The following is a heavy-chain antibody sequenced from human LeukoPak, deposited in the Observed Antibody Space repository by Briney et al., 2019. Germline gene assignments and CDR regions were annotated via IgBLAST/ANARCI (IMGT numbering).Heavy chain of an antibody. D-gene: IGHD3-16*01. CDR1: GFTFSGYW. J-gene: IGHJ4*02. Sequence: GGSLRLSCAASGFTFSGYWMSWVRQAPGKGPEWVASIKQDGSERYYVDSVKGRFTVSRDNAKNSLYLQMNNLRAEDTAVYYCARDPFYGALDYWGQGTLVTVSS. CDR2: IKQDGSER. V-gene: IGHV3-7*01. CDR3: ARDPFYGALDY.